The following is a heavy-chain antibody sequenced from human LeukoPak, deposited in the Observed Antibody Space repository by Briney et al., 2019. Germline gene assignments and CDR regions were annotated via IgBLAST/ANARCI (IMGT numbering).Heavy chain of an antibody. Sequence: PWGSLRLSCAASGFTFSSYEMNWVRQAPGKGLEWVSYISSSGSTIYYADSVKGRFTISRDNAKNSLYLQMNSLRAEDAAVYYCARGYSSGWYAGPTFDYWGQGTLVTVSS. CDR1: GFTFSSYE. J-gene: IGHJ4*02. V-gene: IGHV3-48*03. CDR3: ARGYSSGWYAGPTFDY. CDR2: ISSSGSTI. D-gene: IGHD6-19*01.